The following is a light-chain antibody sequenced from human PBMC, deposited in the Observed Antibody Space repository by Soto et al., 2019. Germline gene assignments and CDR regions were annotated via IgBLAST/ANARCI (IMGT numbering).Light chain of an antibody. CDR1: QRVDRW. CDR3: QQYKDYTYT. Sequence: DIQMTQSPATLSASVGDRVTITCRASQRVDRWLAWYQQKPGQAPKLLISDVSTLESGVPSRFSGSGSVTEFTLTITSLQPDDFATYYCQQYKDYTYTFGQGTKVDIK. CDR2: DVS. V-gene: IGKV1-5*01. J-gene: IGKJ1*01.